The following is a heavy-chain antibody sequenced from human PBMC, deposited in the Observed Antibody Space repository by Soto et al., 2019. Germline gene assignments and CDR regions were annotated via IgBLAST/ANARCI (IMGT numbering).Heavy chain of an antibody. CDR2: IYRTGST. CDR1: GGSFTSNNW. Sequence: ASETLSLTCAVSGGSFTSNNWWTWVRQPPGQGLEWIGEIYRTGSTNYNPSLKSRVTISLDKSENQFSLKVTSLTAADTAVYYGASRDPGTSVDYWGQGTLVTVSS. V-gene: IGHV4-4*02. CDR3: ASRDPGTSVDY. J-gene: IGHJ4*02. D-gene: IGHD1-7*01.